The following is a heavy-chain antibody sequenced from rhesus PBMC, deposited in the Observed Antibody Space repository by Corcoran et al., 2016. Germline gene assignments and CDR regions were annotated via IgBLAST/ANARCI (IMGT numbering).Heavy chain of an antibody. CDR3: AREGYSSGWFDY. CDR1: GYSISSHY. D-gene: IGHD6-31*01. J-gene: IGHJ4*01. V-gene: IGHV4S14*01. CDR2: IYGSGGSN. Sequence: QVQLQESGPGLVKPSETLSLTCAVSGYSISSHYWNWIRQPPGKGLEWIGSIYGSGGSNYLNPSLKSRVTLSVDTSKNQFSLKLSSVTAADTAVYYCAREGYSSGWFDYWGQGVLVTVSS.